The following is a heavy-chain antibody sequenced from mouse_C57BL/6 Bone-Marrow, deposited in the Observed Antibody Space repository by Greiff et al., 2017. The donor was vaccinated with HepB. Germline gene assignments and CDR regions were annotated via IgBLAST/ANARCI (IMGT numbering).Heavy chain of an antibody. CDR2: ISYDGSN. D-gene: IGHD1-1*01. Sequence: VQLKDSGPGLVKPSQSLSLTCSVTGYSITSGYYWNWIRQFPGNKLEWMGYISYDGSNNYNPSLKNRISITRDTSKNQFFLKLNSVTTEDTATYYCAREELLDYAMDYWGQGTSVTVSS. CDR1: GYSITSGYY. J-gene: IGHJ4*01. CDR3: AREELLDYAMDY. V-gene: IGHV3-6*01.